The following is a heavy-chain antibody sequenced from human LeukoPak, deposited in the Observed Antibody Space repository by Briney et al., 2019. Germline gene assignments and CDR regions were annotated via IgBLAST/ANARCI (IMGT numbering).Heavy chain of an antibody. CDR1: GGSISSSSYY. CDR2: IYYSGST. CDR3: ERLAGYLPDY. D-gene: IGHD1-1*01. J-gene: IGHJ4*02. V-gene: IGHV4-39*01. Sequence: SETLSLTCTVSGGSISSSSYYWGWIRQPPGKGLEWIGSIYYSGSTYYNPSLKSRVTISVDTSKNQFSLRLSSVTAADTAVYYCERLAGYLPDYWGQGTLVTVSS.